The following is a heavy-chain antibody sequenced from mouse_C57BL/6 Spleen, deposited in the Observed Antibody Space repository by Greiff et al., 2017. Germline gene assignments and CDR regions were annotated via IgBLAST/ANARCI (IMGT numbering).Heavy chain of an antibody. J-gene: IGHJ4*01. Sequence: EVQLQQSGAELVRPGASVKLSCTASGFNIQDYYMHWVKQRPEQGLEWIGRIDPEDGDTEYAPKFQGKATMTADTSSNTAYLQLSSLTSEDTAVYYCTTGGLRLYAMDYWGQGTSVTVSS. CDR1: GFNIQDYY. CDR3: TTGGLRLYAMDY. D-gene: IGHD2-4*01. CDR2: IDPEDGDT. V-gene: IGHV14-1*01.